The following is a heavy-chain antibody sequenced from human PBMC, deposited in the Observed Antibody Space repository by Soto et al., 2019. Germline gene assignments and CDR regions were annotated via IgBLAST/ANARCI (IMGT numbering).Heavy chain of an antibody. V-gene: IGHV4-38-2*01. Sequence: SETLSVTCAASGYSISSGYYWGCIRQPPGKGLEWIGSIYYSGSTYHNPSLKSRVTMSVDTSKNQFSLKLSSVTAADTAVYYCARGNSGSYSPIDYWGQGTLVTVS. J-gene: IGHJ4*02. CDR3: ARGNSGSYSPIDY. D-gene: IGHD1-26*01. CDR1: GYSISSGYY. CDR2: IYYSGST.